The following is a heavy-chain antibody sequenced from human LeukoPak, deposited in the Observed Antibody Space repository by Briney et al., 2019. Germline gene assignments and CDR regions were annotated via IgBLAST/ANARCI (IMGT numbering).Heavy chain of an antibody. D-gene: IGHD3-10*01. J-gene: IGHJ4*02. CDR3: ARAGSYYPFDY. V-gene: IGHV3-53*01. Sequence: PGGSLRLSCAAPGFTVSSNHMSWVRQAPGKGLEWVSVIYSGDYTYYADSVKGRFTISRDNFKNTLYLHMNNLRAEDTAVYYCARAGSYYPFDYWGQGTLVTVSS. CDR2: IYSGDYT. CDR1: GFTVSSNH.